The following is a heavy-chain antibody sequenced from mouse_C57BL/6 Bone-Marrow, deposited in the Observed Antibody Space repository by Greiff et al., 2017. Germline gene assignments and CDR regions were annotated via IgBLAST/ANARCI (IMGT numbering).Heavy chain of an antibody. D-gene: IGHD1-1*01. CDR1: GFNIKDDY. V-gene: IGHV14-4*01. Sequence: EVQLVESGAELVRPGASVKLSCTASGFNIKDDYMHWVKQRPEQGLEWIGWIDPANGDTEYASKFQGKATITADTSSNTAYLQLSSLTSEDTAVYYCTGDYYGSSSWFAYWGQGTLVTVSA. CDR2: IDPANGDT. J-gene: IGHJ3*01. CDR3: TGDYYGSSSWFAY.